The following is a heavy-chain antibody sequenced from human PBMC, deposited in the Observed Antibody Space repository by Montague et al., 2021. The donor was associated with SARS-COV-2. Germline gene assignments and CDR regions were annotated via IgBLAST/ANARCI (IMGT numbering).Heavy chain of an antibody. CDR1: GFTFSSYA. J-gene: IGHJ3*02. D-gene: IGHD3-3*01. CDR2: IYSGGSST. Sequence: SLRLSCAASGFTFSSYAMNWVRQAPGKGLEWVSVIYSGGSSTYYADSVXGLFTISRDNSKNTLYLQMNSLRAEDTAVYYCAKDVAIKHDFWSGYRYDAFDIWGQGTMVTVSS. CDR3: AKDVAIKHDFWSGYRYDAFDI. V-gene: IGHV3-23*03.